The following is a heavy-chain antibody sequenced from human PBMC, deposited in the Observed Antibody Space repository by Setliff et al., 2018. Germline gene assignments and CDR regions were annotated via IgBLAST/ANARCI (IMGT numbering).Heavy chain of an antibody. CDR1: GYTFTSYG. CDR3: ARVGAGRYGGDGDY. J-gene: IGHJ4*02. D-gene: IGHD2-21*02. V-gene: IGHV1-18*01. Sequence: ASVKVSCKASGYTFTSYGFSWVRQAPGQGLEWMGWISVYNGKTKYAQKFQGRVTMTTDTSTRTAYMEVTSLRSDDTAVYYCARVGAGRYGGDGDYWGQGTLVTVSS. CDR2: ISVYNGKT.